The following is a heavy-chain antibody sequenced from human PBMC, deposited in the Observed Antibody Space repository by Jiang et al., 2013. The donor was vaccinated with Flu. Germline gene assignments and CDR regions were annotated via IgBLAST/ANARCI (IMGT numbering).Heavy chain of an antibody. D-gene: IGHD3-10*01. Sequence: QTLSLTCTVSGGSISSSGYYWGWIRQPPGKGLEWIGSVFYSGSTYYHPSLKSRVTIYVDRSKNQFSLSLSSVTAADSAVFYXGSSNYGIEYFQHWGQGILVTVSS. CDR1: GGSISSSGYY. V-gene: IGHV4-39*01. J-gene: IGHJ1*01. CDR2: VFYSGST. CDR3: GSSNYGIEYFQH.